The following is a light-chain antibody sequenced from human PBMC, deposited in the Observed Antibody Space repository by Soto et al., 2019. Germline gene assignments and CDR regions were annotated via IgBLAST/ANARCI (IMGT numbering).Light chain of an antibody. Sequence: QSVLTQPPSASGTPGQRITISCSGSSSNIGDNPVNWYQQLPGAAPKLLIYINDQRPSGVPDRFSGSKSGTSASLAISGLQPDDEADYYCGSWDSSLSAYVFGTGTKVTVL. V-gene: IGLV1-44*01. CDR2: IND. J-gene: IGLJ1*01. CDR1: SSNIGDNP. CDR3: GSWDSSLSAYV.